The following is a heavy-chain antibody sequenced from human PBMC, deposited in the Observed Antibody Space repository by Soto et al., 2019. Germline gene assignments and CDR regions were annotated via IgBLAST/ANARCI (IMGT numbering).Heavy chain of an antibody. D-gene: IGHD3-10*01. CDR1: RYTFTSYD. CDR2: MNPNSGNT. Sequence: ASVKVSCKASRYTFTSYDINWVRQAPGQGLEWMGWMNPNSGNTGYAQKFQGRVTMTRNTSISTAYMELSSLTSEDTAVYYCARDMGVWFGDQSHKQALDFWGQGTLVTVSS. J-gene: IGHJ4*02. V-gene: IGHV1-8*01. CDR3: ARDMGVWFGDQSHKQALDF.